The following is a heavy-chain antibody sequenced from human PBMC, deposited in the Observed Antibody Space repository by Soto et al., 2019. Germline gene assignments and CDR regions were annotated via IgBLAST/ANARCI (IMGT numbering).Heavy chain of an antibody. J-gene: IGHJ4*02. CDR3: ARARIAVARTGYFDY. V-gene: IGHV3-33*01. CDR2: IWYDGSNK. Sequence: QVQLVESGGGVVQPGRSLRLSCAASGFTFSSYGMHWVRQAPGKGLEWVAVIWYDGSNKYYADSVKGRFTISRDNSKNTRYLQMNSLIAEDTAVYYCARARIAVARTGYFDYWGQGTLVTVSS. D-gene: IGHD6-19*01. CDR1: GFTFSSYG.